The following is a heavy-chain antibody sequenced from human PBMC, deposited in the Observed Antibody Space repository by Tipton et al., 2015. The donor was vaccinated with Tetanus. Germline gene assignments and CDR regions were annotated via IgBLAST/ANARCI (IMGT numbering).Heavy chain of an antibody. D-gene: IGHD2-15*01. Sequence: LRLSCTVSRGSISSTNYYWGWIRQPPGKGLEWIGSIYNTGNTYYNPALTSRVTMSVDTSMIQFSLKLSSVTAADTAVYYCARGPSVAYCSGGSCPVWFDPWGQGTLVTVSS. J-gene: IGHJ5*02. CDR1: RGSISSTNYY. CDR2: IYNTGNT. CDR3: ARGPSVAYCSGGSCPVWFDP. V-gene: IGHV4-39*07.